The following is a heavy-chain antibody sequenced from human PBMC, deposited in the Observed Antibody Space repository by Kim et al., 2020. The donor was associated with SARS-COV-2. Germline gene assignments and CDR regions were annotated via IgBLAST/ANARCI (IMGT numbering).Heavy chain of an antibody. D-gene: IGHD2-15*01. CDR2: IYYSGST. CDR1: GGSISSSSYY. J-gene: IGHJ5*02. V-gene: IGHV4-39*01. CDR3: ARQIRGGVLVAVGSWFDP. Sequence: SETLSLTCTVSGGSISSSSYYWGWIRQPPGKGLEWIGSIYYSGSTYYNPSLKIRVTISVETSKNQFSLKLSSVTAADTAVYYCARQIRGGVLVAVGSWFDPWGQGTLVTVSS.